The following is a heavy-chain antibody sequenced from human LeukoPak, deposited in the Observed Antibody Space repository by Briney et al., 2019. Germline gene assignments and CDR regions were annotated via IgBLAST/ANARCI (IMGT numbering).Heavy chain of an antibody. CDR2: TYYRSKWYN. CDR1: GDSVSSNSAA. CDR3: ARDRWYYDSSGYYYFEAPVAFDI. J-gene: IGHJ3*02. D-gene: IGHD3-22*01. Sequence: SQTLSLTCAISGDSVSSNSAAWNWIRQSPSRGLEWLGRTYYRSKWYNDYAVSVKSRITINPDTSKNQFSLQLNSVTPEDTAVYYCARDRWYYDSSGYYYFEAPVAFDIWGQGTMVTVSS. V-gene: IGHV6-1*01.